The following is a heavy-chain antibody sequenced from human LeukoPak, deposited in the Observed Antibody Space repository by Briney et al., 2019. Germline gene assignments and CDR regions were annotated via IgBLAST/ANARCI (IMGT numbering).Heavy chain of an antibody. CDR3: ARALEVLLWFGELLQDFDY. CDR2: ISAYNGNT. CDR1: GYTFTSYG. V-gene: IGHV1-18*01. Sequence: GASVKVSCKASGYTFTSYGISWVRQAPGQGLEWMGWISAYNGNTNYAQKLQGRVTMTTDTSTSTAYMELSRLRSDDTAVYYCARALEVLLWFGELLQDFDYWGQGTLVTVSS. J-gene: IGHJ4*02. D-gene: IGHD3-10*01.